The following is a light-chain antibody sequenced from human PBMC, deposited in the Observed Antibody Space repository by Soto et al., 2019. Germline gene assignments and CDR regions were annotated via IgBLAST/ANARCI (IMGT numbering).Light chain of an antibody. V-gene: IGKV3-15*01. CDR3: QQYNPWPLTWT. J-gene: IGKJ1*01. CDR1: QSVSSH. Sequence: EIVMTQSPATLSVSPGERATLSCRASQSVSSHLAWYQHKPGQAPRLLIYDASTRATDVPDRFSGSGSATEFTLTISNLQSEDFAVYYCQQYNPWPLTWTFGLGTKVEIK. CDR2: DAS.